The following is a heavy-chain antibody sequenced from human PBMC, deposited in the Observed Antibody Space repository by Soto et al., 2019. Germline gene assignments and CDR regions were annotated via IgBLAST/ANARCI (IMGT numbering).Heavy chain of an antibody. Sequence: QVQLVQSGAEVKKPGPSVKVSCKASGGTFSSYAISWVRQAPGQGLEWMGGIIPIFGTANYAQKFQGRVTITADKSTSTAYMELSSLRSEDTAVYYCARDPYYYDSSGYYADSLDYWGQGTLVTVSS. CDR1: GGTFSSYA. CDR2: IIPIFGTA. CDR3: ARDPYYYDSSGYYADSLDY. J-gene: IGHJ4*02. D-gene: IGHD3-22*01. V-gene: IGHV1-69*06.